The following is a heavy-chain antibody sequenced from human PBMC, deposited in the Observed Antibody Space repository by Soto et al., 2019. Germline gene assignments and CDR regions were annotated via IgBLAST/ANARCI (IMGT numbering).Heavy chain of an antibody. Sequence: SETLSLTCTVSGGSVSSNSYSWGWIRQSPGKGLEWIGYIYYSGSTYYNPSLKSRVTISVDTSKNQFSLKLSSVTAADTAVYYCARGPPMIHWGQGTLVTVSS. V-gene: IGHV4-31*03. CDR3: ARGPPMIH. CDR1: GGSVSSNSYS. J-gene: IGHJ4*02. CDR2: IYYSGST. D-gene: IGHD3-22*01.